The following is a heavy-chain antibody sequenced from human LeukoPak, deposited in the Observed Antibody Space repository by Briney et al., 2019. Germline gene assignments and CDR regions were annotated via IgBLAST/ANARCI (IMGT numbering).Heavy chain of an antibody. CDR2: ISSSNSYI. CDR1: GFTFSSYT. V-gene: IGHV3-21*01. CDR3: ARQQDTTNPGY. J-gene: IGHJ4*02. Sequence: AGGSLRLSCAASGFTFSSYTMNWVRQAPGKGLEWVSSISSSNSYIYYADSVKGRFTISRDNAKNSLYLQMNSLRAEDTAVYYCARQQDTTNPGYWGQGTLVTVSS. D-gene: IGHD5-18*01.